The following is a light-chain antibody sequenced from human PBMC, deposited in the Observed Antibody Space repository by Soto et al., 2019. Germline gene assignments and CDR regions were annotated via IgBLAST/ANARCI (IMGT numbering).Light chain of an antibody. J-gene: IGKJ4*01. Sequence: IQLTQSPSSLSASVGDRVTITCRASQGISSYLAWYQQKPGKAPKLLIYAASTLQSGVPSRFSGSGSGTDFTLTTSSLQPEDFATYYCQQLNSYPHTFGGGTKVDIK. V-gene: IGKV1-9*01. CDR2: AAS. CDR1: QGISSY. CDR3: QQLNSYPHT.